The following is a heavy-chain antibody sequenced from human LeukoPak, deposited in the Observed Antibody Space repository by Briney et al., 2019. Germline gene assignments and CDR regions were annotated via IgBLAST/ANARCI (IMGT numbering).Heavy chain of an antibody. Sequence: GGSLRLSCAASGLTFSSYWMSWVRQAPGKGLEWVANIKQDGSEKYYVDSVKGRFTISRDNAKNSLYLQMNSLRAEDTAVYYCARDAFVVVPAAIPYYFDYWGQGTLVTVSS. CDR2: IKQDGSEK. CDR3: ARDAFVVVPAAIPYYFDY. V-gene: IGHV3-7*01. J-gene: IGHJ4*02. D-gene: IGHD2-2*02. CDR1: GLTFSSYW.